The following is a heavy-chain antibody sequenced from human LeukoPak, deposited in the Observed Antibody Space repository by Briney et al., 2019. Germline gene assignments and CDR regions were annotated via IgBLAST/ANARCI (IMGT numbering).Heavy chain of an antibody. CDR3: AKAGYRGSSVNYFDY. Sequence: GGSLRPSCAPSGFTFSSYAMSWVRQAPGKGLEWLSAISGSGGNTYYAGSVKGRFTISRDNSQNTLSLQMNSLRAEDTAVYFCAKAGYRGSSVNYFDYWGQGTLVTVSS. CDR2: ISGSGGNT. CDR1: GFTFSSYA. D-gene: IGHD6-6*01. J-gene: IGHJ4*02. V-gene: IGHV3-23*01.